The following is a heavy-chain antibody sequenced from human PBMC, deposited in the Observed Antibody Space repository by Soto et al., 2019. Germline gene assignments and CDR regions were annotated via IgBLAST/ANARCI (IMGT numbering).Heavy chain of an antibody. Sequence: SQTLSLTGAISGDSVSSNSAAWNWIRQSPSRGLEWLGRTYYRSKWYNDYAVSVKSRITINPDTSKNQFSLQLNSVTLEDTAVYYCAREELQLVHEWFDPWGQGTLVTVSS. CDR1: GDSVSSNSAA. CDR3: AREELQLVHEWFDP. J-gene: IGHJ5*02. V-gene: IGHV6-1*01. CDR2: TYYRSKWYN. D-gene: IGHD6-13*01.